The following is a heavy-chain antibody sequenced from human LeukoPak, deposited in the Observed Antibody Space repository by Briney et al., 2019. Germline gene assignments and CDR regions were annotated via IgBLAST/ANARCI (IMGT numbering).Heavy chain of an antibody. Sequence: GGSLRLSCAASGFTFSSYWMSWVRQAPGKGLEWVANIKQDGSEKYYVDSVKGRFTISRDNAKNSLYLQMNSLRAEDTAVYYCASRYSSSWYPGGFDYWGQGTLVTVSS. J-gene: IGHJ4*02. D-gene: IGHD6-13*01. CDR1: GFTFSSYW. CDR3: ASRYSSSWYPGGFDY. V-gene: IGHV3-7*01. CDR2: IKQDGSEK.